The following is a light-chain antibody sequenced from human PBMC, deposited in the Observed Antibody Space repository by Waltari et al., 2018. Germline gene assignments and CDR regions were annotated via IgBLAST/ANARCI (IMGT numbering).Light chain of an antibody. Sequence: DIVMTQSPDSLAVSLGERATINCKSSQSILYSSNNKNYLTWSQQKPGQPPKLPVYWASTRESGVPDRFSGSGSGTDFTLTISSLQAEDVAVYYCHQFYSSPWTFGQGTKVEIK. CDR1: QSILYSSNNKNY. CDR3: HQFYSSPWT. V-gene: IGKV4-1*01. J-gene: IGKJ1*01. CDR2: WAS.